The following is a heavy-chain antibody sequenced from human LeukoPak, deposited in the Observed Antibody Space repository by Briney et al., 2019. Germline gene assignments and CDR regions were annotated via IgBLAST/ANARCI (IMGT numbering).Heavy chain of an antibody. D-gene: IGHD2/OR15-2a*01. CDR3: ARSGLSRFGF. V-gene: IGHV3-23*01. J-gene: IGHJ4*02. Sequence: GRSLRLSCAASGFTFSSYGMHWVRQAPGKGLEWVSAISGSGGSTYYADSVKGRFTISRDNSKNTLYLQMNSLRAEDTAVYYCARSGLSRFGFWGQGTLVTVSS. CDR1: GFTFSSYG. CDR2: ISGSGGST.